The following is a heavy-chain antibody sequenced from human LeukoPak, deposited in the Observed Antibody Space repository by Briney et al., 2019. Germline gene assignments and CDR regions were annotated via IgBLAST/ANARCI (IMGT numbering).Heavy chain of an antibody. V-gene: IGHV1-18*01. CDR2: ISAYNGNT. CDR3: ARGRAVADPFDFDY. J-gene: IGHJ4*02. D-gene: IGHD6-19*01. Sequence: EASVKVSCKASGYTFTSYGISWVRQAPGQGLEWMGWISAYNGNTNYAQKLQGRVTMTTDTSTSTAYMELRSLRSDDTAVYYCARGRAVADPFDFDYWGQGTLVTVSS. CDR1: GYTFTSYG.